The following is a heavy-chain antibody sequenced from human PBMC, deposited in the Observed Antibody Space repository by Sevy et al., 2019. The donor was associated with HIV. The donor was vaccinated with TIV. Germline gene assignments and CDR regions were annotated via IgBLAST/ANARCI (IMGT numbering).Heavy chain of an antibody. Sequence: GGSLRLSCTASGFTFGDYAMSWFRQAPGKGLEWVGFIRSKAYGGTTEYAASVKGRFTISRDDSKSIAYLQMNSLKTVDTAVYYCTRVDYSAALYFDYWGQGTLVTVSS. J-gene: IGHJ4*02. D-gene: IGHD4-4*01. CDR1: GFTFGDYA. CDR2: IRSKAYGGTT. V-gene: IGHV3-49*03. CDR3: TRVDYSAALYFDY.